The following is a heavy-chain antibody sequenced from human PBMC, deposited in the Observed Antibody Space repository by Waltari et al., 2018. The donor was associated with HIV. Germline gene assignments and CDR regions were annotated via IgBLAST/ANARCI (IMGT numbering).Heavy chain of an antibody. CDR1: GYTFPGYY. Sequence: QVQLVKSGAEVKKPGASVTVSRKAAGYTFPGYYMNWVRHAPGKGLEWMGWINPNSGGTNYAPNVQRRVTKTRDTSISTAYMDLRRLRSDDTAVYYCARGHCAYDSTGYRDYWGQGTLVTVSS. D-gene: IGHD3-22*01. CDR2: INPNSGGT. J-gene: IGHJ4*02. CDR3: ARGHCAYDSTGYRDY. V-gene: IGHV1-2*02.